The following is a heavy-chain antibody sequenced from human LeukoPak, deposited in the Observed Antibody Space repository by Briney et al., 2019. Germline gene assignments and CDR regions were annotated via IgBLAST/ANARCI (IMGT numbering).Heavy chain of an antibody. V-gene: IGHV1-2*02. CDR3: ATATRGYSYGSNYYYYGMDV. Sequence: ASVKVSCKASGYTFTGYYMHWVRQAPGQGLEWMGWINPNSGGTNYAQKFQGRVTMTRDTSISTAYMELSRLRSEDTAVYYCATATRGYSYGSNYYYYGMDVWGQGTTVTVSS. CDR2: INPNSGGT. CDR1: GYTFTGYY. D-gene: IGHD5-18*01. J-gene: IGHJ6*02.